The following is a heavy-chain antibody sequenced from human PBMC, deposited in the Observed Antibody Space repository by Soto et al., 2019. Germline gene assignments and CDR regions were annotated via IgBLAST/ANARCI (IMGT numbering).Heavy chain of an antibody. CDR2: IWYDGSNK. J-gene: IGHJ5*02. Sequence: GGSLRLSCAASGFTFSSYGMHWVRQAPGKGLEWVAVIWYDGSNKYYADSVKGRFTISRDNSKNTLYLQMNSLRAEDTAVYYCARERSYYYDSSGYLRINNWFDPWGQGTLVTVSS. CDR3: ARERSYYYDSSGYLRINNWFDP. V-gene: IGHV3-33*01. CDR1: GFTFSSYG. D-gene: IGHD3-22*01.